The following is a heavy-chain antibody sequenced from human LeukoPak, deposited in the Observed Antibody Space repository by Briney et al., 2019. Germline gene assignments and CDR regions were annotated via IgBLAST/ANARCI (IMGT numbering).Heavy chain of an antibody. J-gene: IGHJ6*02. CDR2: IYYSGSN. V-gene: IGHV4-59*01. D-gene: IGHD3-10*01. CDR1: GGSISSYY. CDR3: ARGLWYYGSGSLISVRGYGMDV. Sequence: SETVSLTCTVSGGSISSYYWSWMGQPPGKGLVGIGYIYYSGSNNYNPSLKSRVTISVDTSKNQFSLKLSSVTAADTAVYYCARGLWYYGSGSLISVRGYGMDVWGQGTTVTVSS.